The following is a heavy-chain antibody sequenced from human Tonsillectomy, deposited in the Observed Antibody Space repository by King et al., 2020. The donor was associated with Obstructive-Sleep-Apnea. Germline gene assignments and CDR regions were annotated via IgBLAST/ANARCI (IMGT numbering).Heavy chain of an antibody. Sequence: VQLVESGAEVKKPGESLKISCKGSGYRFTSYWIGWVRQMPGKGLEWMGIIYPGDSNTRYSPSFQGQVTISADKSITTAYLQWSSLKASDTAMYYCARLGGYDSSGLYYYSGMEVWGQGTTVTVSS. CDR3: ARLGGYDSSGLYYYSGMEV. J-gene: IGHJ6*02. CDR2: IYPGDSNT. D-gene: IGHD3-22*01. CDR1: GYRFTSYW. V-gene: IGHV5-51*01.